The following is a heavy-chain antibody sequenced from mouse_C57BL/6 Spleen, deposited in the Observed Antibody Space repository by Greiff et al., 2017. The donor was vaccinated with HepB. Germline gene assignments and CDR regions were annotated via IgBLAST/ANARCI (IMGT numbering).Heavy chain of an antibody. V-gene: IGHV1-80*01. Sequence: LEESGAELVKPGASVKISCKASGYAFSSYWMNWVKQRPGKGLEWIGQIYPGDGDTNYNGKFKGKATLTADKSSSAAYMQLSSLTSEDSAVYFCARDYGLYYYAMDYWGQGTSVTVSS. J-gene: IGHJ4*01. D-gene: IGHD1-1*02. CDR1: GYAFSSYW. CDR2: IYPGDGDT. CDR3: ARDYGLYYYAMDY.